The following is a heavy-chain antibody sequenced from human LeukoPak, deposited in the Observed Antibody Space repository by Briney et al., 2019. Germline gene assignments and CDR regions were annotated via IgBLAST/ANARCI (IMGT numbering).Heavy chain of an antibody. V-gene: IGHV3-74*01. CDR3: TRVSGLGMNEYYYL. CDR2: INDDGSNT. J-gene: IGHJ4*02. Sequence: GGSLRLSCAVSGFILSGAWMHWVRQAPGKGLMWVSRINDDGSNTRHADSVKGRLTISRDIAKNTLYLQMNSLRAEDTAVYYCTRVSGLGMNEYYYLWGQGTLVTVSS. CDR1: GFILSGAW. D-gene: IGHD3-10*01.